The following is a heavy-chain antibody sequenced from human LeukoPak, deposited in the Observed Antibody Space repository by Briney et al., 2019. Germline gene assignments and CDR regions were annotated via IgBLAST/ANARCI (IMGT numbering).Heavy chain of an antibody. Sequence: GASVKVSYKASGYTFTSYDINWVRQATGQGLEWMGWMNPNSGNTGYAQKFQGRVTMTRNTSISTAYMELSSLRSEDTAVYYCARGAFGELLYADDYWGQGTLVTVSS. CDR1: GYTFTSYD. V-gene: IGHV1-8*01. J-gene: IGHJ4*02. CDR2: MNPNSGNT. CDR3: ARGAFGELLYADDY. D-gene: IGHD3-10*01.